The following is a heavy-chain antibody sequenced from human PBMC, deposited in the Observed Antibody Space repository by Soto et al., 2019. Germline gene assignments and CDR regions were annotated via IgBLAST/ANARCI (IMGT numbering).Heavy chain of an antibody. Sequence: KGREWMGWINPSSGGTNYAQKFQGRVTMTRDTSISTAYMELSRLRSDDTAVYYCAREITMIVVVITPEWLSGMDVWGQATTVPVSS. CDR3: AREITMIVVVITPEWLSGMDV. CDR2: INPSSGGT. V-gene: IGHV1-2*02. D-gene: IGHD3-22*01. J-gene: IGHJ6*02.